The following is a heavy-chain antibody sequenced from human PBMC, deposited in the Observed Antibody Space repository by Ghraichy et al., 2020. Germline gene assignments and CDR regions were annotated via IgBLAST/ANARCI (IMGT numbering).Heavy chain of an antibody. CDR2: ISGGGGST. CDR1: GFTFSNYA. J-gene: IGHJ4*02. V-gene: IGHV3-23*01. Sequence: GKSLNISCAASGFTFSNYATNWVRQAPGKGLEWVSGISGGGGSTYYADSVKGRFTISRDNSKNTLYLQMNSLRAEDTAVYYCAKDLSGGWYYFDYWGQGTLVTVSS. D-gene: IGHD6-19*01. CDR3: AKDLSGGWYYFDY.